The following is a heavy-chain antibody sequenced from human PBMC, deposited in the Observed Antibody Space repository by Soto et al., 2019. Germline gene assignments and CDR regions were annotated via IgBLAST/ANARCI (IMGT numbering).Heavy chain of an antibody. Sequence: GSLRLSCAASGFIFGSYGMNWVRQAPGKGLEWVAIIWFDGKNKYYADSVKGRFTISRDNSKKMLYLHMNSLRAEDTAVYYCARNDDSTSNYYFDYWGQGTL. CDR3: ARNDDSTSNYYFDY. J-gene: IGHJ4*02. V-gene: IGHV3-33*01. D-gene: IGHD2-2*01. CDR2: IWFDGKNK. CDR1: GFIFGSYG.